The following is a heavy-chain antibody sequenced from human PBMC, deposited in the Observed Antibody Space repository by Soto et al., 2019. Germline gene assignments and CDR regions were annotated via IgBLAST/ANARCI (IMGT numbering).Heavy chain of an antibody. D-gene: IGHD2-15*01. CDR3: ASHCSGGSCYYNWFDP. CDR1: GGTFSSYA. Sequence: SVKVSCKASGGTFSSYAISWVRQAPGQGLEWMGGIIPIFGTANYAQKFQGRVTITADGATSTAYMELSSLRSEDTAVYYCASHCSGGSCYYNWFDPWGQGTLVTVSS. V-gene: IGHV1-69*13. J-gene: IGHJ5*02. CDR2: IIPIFGTA.